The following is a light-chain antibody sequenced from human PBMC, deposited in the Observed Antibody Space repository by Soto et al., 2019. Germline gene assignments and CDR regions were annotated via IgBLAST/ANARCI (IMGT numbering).Light chain of an antibody. CDR1: SSDVGGYNH. Sequence: QSVLTQPPSASGSLGQSVTISCTGTSSDVGGYNHVSWYQQYPGKAPKLMIYAVTKRPSGVPDRFSASKSGNTASLTVSGLQAEDEANYYCSSYGGPYNFVIFGGGTQLPVL. CDR2: AVT. CDR3: SSYGGPYNFVI. J-gene: IGLJ2*01. V-gene: IGLV2-8*01.